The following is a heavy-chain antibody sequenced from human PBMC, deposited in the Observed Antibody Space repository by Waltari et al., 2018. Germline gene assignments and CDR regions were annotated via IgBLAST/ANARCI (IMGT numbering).Heavy chain of an antibody. CDR2: ISWNSGSI. V-gene: IGHV3-9*01. Sequence: EVQLVESGGGLVQPGRSLRLSCAASGFTFDDYAMHWVRQAPGKGLEWVSGISWNSGSIGYADSGKGRFTISSDNAKNSLYLQMNILRAEDTALYYCAKDTSPSGPGGAFDIWGQGTMVTVSS. CDR3: AKDTSPSGPGGAFDI. CDR1: GFTFDDYA. D-gene: IGHD6-19*01. J-gene: IGHJ3*02.